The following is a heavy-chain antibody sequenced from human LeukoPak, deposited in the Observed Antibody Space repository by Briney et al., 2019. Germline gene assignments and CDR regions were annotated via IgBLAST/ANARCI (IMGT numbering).Heavy chain of an antibody. CDR1: GFTFSSYS. Sequence: GGSLRLSCAASGFTFSSYSMNWVRQAPGKGLEWVSSISSSSSYIYYADSVKGRFTISRDNAKNSLYLQMNSLRAEDTAVYYCARDKEDILTGYYASLGYWGQGTLVTVSS. J-gene: IGHJ4*02. D-gene: IGHD3-9*01. V-gene: IGHV3-21*04. CDR2: ISSSSSYI. CDR3: ARDKEDILTGYYASLGY.